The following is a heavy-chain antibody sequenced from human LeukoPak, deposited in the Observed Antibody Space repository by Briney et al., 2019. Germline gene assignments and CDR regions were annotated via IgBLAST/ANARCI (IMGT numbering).Heavy chain of an antibody. Sequence: GGSLRLSCAASGFTVSSNYMSWVRQAPGKGLVWVSRINSDGSSTSYADSVKGRFTISRDNAKNTLYLQMNSLRAEDTAVYYCARDVSMIVVPYYGMDVWGQGTTVTVSS. CDR2: INSDGSST. D-gene: IGHD3-22*01. CDR3: ARDVSMIVVPYYGMDV. CDR1: GFTVSSNY. V-gene: IGHV3-74*01. J-gene: IGHJ6*02.